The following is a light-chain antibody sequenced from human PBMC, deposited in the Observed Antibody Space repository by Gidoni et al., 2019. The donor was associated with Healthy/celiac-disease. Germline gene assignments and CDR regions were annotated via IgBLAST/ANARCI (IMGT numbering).Light chain of an antibody. CDR2: KAS. J-gene: IGKJ2*01. V-gene: IGKV1-5*03. CDR3: QQYNGSPYT. CDR1: QSISSW. Sequence: DIQMTQTPSTLSASVGDRVTSTCRASQSISSWLAWYQEKPGKAPKLLIYKASSLASAVPSSFSGSGSGTEFTLTISSLQPDDFATYYCQQYNGSPYTFGQGTKLEIK.